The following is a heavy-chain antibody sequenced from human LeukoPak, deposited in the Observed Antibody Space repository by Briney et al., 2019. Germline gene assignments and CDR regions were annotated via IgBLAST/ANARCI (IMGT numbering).Heavy chain of an antibody. CDR3: AKRLGWELTRRDAFDI. V-gene: IGHV3-30*02. Sequence: RFTISRDNSKNTLYLQMNSLRAEDTAVYYCAKRLGWELTRRDAFDIWGQGTMVTVSS. J-gene: IGHJ3*02. D-gene: IGHD1-26*01.